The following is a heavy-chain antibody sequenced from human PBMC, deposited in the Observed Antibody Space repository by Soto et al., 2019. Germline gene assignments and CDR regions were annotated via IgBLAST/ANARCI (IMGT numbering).Heavy chain of an antibody. D-gene: IGHD1-1*01. Sequence: ASVKVSCKASGGTFSSYAISWVRQAPGQGLEWMGGIIPIFGTANYAQKFQGRVTITADESTSTAYMELSSLRSEDTAVYYCASSVGRERLEDYYYYYMDVWGKGTTVTVSS. V-gene: IGHV1-69*13. CDR2: IIPIFGTA. J-gene: IGHJ6*03. CDR3: ASSVGRERLEDYYYYYMDV. CDR1: GGTFSSYA.